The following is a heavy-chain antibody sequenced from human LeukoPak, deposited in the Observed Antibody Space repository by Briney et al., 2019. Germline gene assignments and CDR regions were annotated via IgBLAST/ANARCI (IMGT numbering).Heavy chain of an antibody. D-gene: IGHD6-13*01. CDR2: IYWDDDK. Sequence: TLSLTLTCTFSGFSLSTSGVGVGWIRQPPGKALEWLALIYWDDDKRCSPSLKSRLTITKVTSKNQVVLTMTNMDPVDTATYYCAHRLRSYSSSWYRGVEWFDPWGQGTLVTVSS. J-gene: IGHJ5*02. V-gene: IGHV2-5*02. CDR1: GFSLSTSGVG. CDR3: AHRLRSYSSSWYRGVEWFDP.